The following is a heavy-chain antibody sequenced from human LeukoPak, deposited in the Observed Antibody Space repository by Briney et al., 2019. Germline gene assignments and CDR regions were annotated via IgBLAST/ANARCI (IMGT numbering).Heavy chain of an antibody. CDR3: AKDQRGKCSGGSCLMDY. D-gene: IGHD2-15*01. CDR1: GFTFSSDA. V-gene: IGHV3-23*01. J-gene: IGHJ4*02. Sequence: GGSLTLSCAASGFTFSSDAMSWVRQAPGKGLEWVSAISGSGGSTYYADSVKGRFTISRDNSKDTLYLQMNSLRAEDTAVYYCAKDQRGKCSGGSCLMDYWGQGTLVTVSS. CDR2: ISGSGGST.